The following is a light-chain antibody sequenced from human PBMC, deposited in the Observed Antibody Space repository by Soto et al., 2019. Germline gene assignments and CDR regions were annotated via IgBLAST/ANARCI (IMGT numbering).Light chain of an antibody. CDR1: QSISRW. V-gene: IGKV1-5*01. CDR2: DAS. J-gene: IGKJ4*01. Sequence: DIQMTQSPSTLSASVGDRVTITCRASQSISRWLAWSQQKPWKAPKLLIYDASNLQSGVSSRFSGSGSGTEFTLTITSLQPDDFATYYCQQYSSFLTFGGGTKVEI. CDR3: QQYSSFLT.